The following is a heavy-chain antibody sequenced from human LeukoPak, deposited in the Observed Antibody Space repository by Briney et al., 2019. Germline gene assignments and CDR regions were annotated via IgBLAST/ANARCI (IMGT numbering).Heavy chain of an antibody. J-gene: IGHJ6*02. V-gene: IGHV3-7*01. D-gene: IGHD6-13*01. CDR1: GFTFSSYW. CDR2: IKQDGSEK. Sequence: GGSLRLSCAASGFTFSSYWMSWVRQAPGKGLEWVANIKQDGSEKYYVDSVKGRFTIAGDNAKNSLYLQMNSLRAEDTAVYYCARESSSSSWYGYYYYYGMDVWGQGTTVTVSS. CDR3: ARESSSSSWYGYYYYYGMDV.